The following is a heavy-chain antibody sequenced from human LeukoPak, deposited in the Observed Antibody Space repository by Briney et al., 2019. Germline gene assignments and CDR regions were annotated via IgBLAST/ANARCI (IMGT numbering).Heavy chain of an antibody. V-gene: IGHV1-18*04. CDR2: ISAYNGNT. Sequence: ASVKVSCKASGYTFTGYYMHWVRQAPGQGLEWMGWISAYNGNTNYAQKLQGRVTMTTDTSTSTAYMELRSLRSDDTAVYYCARARSDDYGDYGYNYYYGMDVWGQGTTVTVSS. D-gene: IGHD4-17*01. CDR1: GYTFTGYY. CDR3: ARARSDDYGDYGYNYYYGMDV. J-gene: IGHJ6*02.